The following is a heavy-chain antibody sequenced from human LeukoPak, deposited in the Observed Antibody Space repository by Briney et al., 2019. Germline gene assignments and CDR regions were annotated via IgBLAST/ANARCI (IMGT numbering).Heavy chain of an antibody. V-gene: IGHV3-23*01. Sequence: GGSLRLSCAASGFTFSSYSMNWVRQAPGKGLEWISGISGSGASTYYADSVKGRFTISRGDSRNTLYLQMNSLRGDDTAVYYCAKDVGKWESLHFFDYWGQGALVTVSS. D-gene: IGHD1-26*01. J-gene: IGHJ4*02. CDR1: GFTFSSYS. CDR3: AKDVGKWESLHFFDY. CDR2: ISGSGAST.